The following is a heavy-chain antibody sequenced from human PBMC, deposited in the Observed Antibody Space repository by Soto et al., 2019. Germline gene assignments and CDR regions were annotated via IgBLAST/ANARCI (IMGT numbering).Heavy chain of an antibody. V-gene: IGHV1-18*01. D-gene: IGHD6-13*01. CDR3: ARASAYSTPWSFDN. Sequence: QVQLVQSGAEVKKPGASVRVSCKASGYTFSRYGISWVRQAPGQGLEWMGWISGFNGNTKESEKLQGRVTLTTDTAATTAHMELRGLRSADTAVYYCARASAYSTPWSFDNWGQGTLVTVSS. CDR1: GYTFSRYG. CDR2: ISGFNGNT. J-gene: IGHJ4*02.